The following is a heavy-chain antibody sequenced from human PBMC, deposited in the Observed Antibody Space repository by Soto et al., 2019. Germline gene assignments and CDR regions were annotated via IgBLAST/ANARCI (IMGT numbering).Heavy chain of an antibody. CDR1: GFTFRGSW. CDR3: ATAGTGTFTY. J-gene: IGHJ4*02. V-gene: IGHV3-74*03. CDR2: ISSDGSST. D-gene: IGHD1-1*01. Sequence: EVQLVESGGGLVQPGGSLRLSCAASGFTFRGSWMHWVRQAPGKGLVWVSRISSDGSSTTYADSVKGRFTISRDNAKNMLYLQMNSLRAEDTAVYDCATAGTGTFTYWGQGTLATVSS.